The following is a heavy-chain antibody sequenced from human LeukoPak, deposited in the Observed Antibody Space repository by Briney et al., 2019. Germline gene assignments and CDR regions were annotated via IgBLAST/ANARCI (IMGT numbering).Heavy chain of an antibody. CDR1: GGSISGGDYY. CDR2: IYYSGST. D-gene: IGHD5-12*01. Sequence: PSETLSLTCTVSGGSISGGDYYWSWIRQHPGKGLEWIGYIYYSGSTYYNPSLKSRVTISVDTSKNQFSLKLSSVTAADTAVYYCAREDSGNRGWFDPWGQGTLVTVSS. V-gene: IGHV4-31*03. CDR3: AREDSGNRGWFDP. J-gene: IGHJ5*02.